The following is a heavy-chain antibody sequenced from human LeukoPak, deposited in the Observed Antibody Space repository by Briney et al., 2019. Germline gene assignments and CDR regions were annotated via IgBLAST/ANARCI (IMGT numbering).Heavy chain of an antibody. CDR1: GYTFTEYY. CDR2: INPDTGDT. Sequence: ASVKVSCKASGYTFTEYYMHWMRQAPGQGLEWMGRINPDTGDTKYAQMFQGRAILTTDTSMTTAYMELSSLRSDDTAVYYCVRLGSSHWFDPWGQGTLVTVSS. J-gene: IGHJ5*02. D-gene: IGHD7-27*01. V-gene: IGHV1-2*06. CDR3: VRLGSSHWFDP.